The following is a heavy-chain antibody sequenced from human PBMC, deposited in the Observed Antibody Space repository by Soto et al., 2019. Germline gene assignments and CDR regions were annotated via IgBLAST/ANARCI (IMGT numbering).Heavy chain of an antibody. D-gene: IGHD4-4*01. CDR1: GFTFCSYA. CDR2: ISYDGSNK. Sequence: QVQLVESGGGVVQPGRSLRLSCAASGFTFCSYAMHWVRQAPGKGLEWVAVISYDGSNKYYTDSVKGRFTISRDNSKNTLYLQMNSLRDEDTAVYYCARPLWRDDYNWGYFDLWGRGTLVTVSS. CDR3: ARPLWRDDYNWGYFDL. V-gene: IGHV3-30-3*01. J-gene: IGHJ2*01.